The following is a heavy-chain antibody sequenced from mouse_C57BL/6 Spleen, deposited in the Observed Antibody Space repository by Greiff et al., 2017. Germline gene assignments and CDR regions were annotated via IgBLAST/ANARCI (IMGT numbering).Heavy chain of an antibody. V-gene: IGHV1-69*01. Sequence: QVQLQQPGAELVMPGASVKLSCKASGYTFTSYWMHWVKQRPGQGLEWIGEIDPSDSYTNYNQKFKGKSTLTVDKSSSTAYMQLSSLTSEDSAVYYCARSGYGGYYVVAYWGQGTLVTVSA. D-gene: IGHD2-3*01. CDR3: ARSGYGGYYVVAY. J-gene: IGHJ3*01. CDR2: IDPSDSYT. CDR1: GYTFTSYW.